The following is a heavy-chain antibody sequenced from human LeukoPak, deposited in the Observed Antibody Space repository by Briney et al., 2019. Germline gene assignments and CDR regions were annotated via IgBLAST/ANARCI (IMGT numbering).Heavy chain of an antibody. CDR1: GGSISSYY. Sequence: SETLSLTCTVSGGSISSYYWSWIRRPPGKGLEWIGSIFYSGSTYYNPSLKSRVTISVDTSKNQISLKVTSVTAADTAIYYCSRLYSGTRPPDYWGQGTLVTVSS. V-gene: IGHV4-59*05. CDR2: IFYSGST. CDR3: SRLYSGTRPPDY. D-gene: IGHD3-10*02. J-gene: IGHJ4*02.